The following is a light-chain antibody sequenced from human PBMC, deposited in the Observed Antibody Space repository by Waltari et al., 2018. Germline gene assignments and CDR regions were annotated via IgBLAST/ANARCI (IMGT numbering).Light chain of an antibody. CDR2: EVN. V-gene: IGLV2-8*01. Sequence: QSVLTQPPSASGSLGQSVTISCTGARSNVGVYNFVSWYQQHPGKAPKLIIYEVNKRPSGVPDRFSGAKSGNTASLTVSGLLAEDKADYYCTSYAGKNILVFGGGTNLTVL. CDR3: TSYAGKNILV. CDR1: RSNVGVYNF. J-gene: IGLJ3*02.